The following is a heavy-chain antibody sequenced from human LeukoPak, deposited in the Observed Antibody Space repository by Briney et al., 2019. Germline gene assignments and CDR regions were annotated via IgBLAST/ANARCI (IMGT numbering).Heavy chain of an antibody. J-gene: IGHJ4*02. CDR2: IYYSGST. Sequence: SETLSLTCTVSGGSISSSSYYWGWIRQPPGKGLEWIGSIYYSGSTYYNPSLKSRVTISVDTSKNQFSLKLSSVTAADTAVYYCVRVVVAASAEFDYWGQGTLVTVS. CDR3: VRVVVAASAEFDY. V-gene: IGHV4-39*01. CDR1: GGSISSSSYY. D-gene: IGHD2-15*01.